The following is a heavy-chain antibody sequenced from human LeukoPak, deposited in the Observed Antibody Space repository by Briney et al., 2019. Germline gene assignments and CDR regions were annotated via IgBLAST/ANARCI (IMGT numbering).Heavy chain of an antibody. V-gene: IGHV1-2*06. CDR3: ASTYDILTGYYAY. CDR2: INPNSGGT. J-gene: IGHJ4*02. CDR1: GYTFTGYY. Sequence: ASVKVSCKASGYTFTGYYMHWVRQAPGQGLEWMGRINPNSGGTNYAQKFQGRVTMTRDTSISTAYMELSRLRSDDTAVYYCASTYDILTGYYAYWGQGILVTVSS. D-gene: IGHD3-9*01.